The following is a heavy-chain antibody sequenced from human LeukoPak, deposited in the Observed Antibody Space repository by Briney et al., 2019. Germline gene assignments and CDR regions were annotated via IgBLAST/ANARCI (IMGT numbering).Heavy chain of an antibody. CDR1: GVSFDDYY. Sequence: SETLSLTCAGSGVSFDDYYWSWVRQTPGKGLEWIGEINHSGYTNDSPSLKSRVTLSIDTSRKQFSLNLRSVTVADTGIYYCTRMTAGHDYWGQGTLVTVSS. CDR3: TRMTAGHDY. V-gene: IGHV4-34*01. D-gene: IGHD2-21*02. J-gene: IGHJ4*02. CDR2: INHSGYT.